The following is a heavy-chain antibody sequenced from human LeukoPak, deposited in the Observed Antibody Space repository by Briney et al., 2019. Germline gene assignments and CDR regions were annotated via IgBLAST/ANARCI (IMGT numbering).Heavy chain of an antibody. D-gene: IGHD3-22*01. CDR2: IYPTDSDT. Sequence: KSGGSLRLSCKGSGYSFTNYWIAWVRQMPGKGLEWMGIIYPTDSDTTYTPSFQGQVTISADKSISTAYLQWNTLQASDTATYYCAKYSSGYPYPDYWGQGTLVTVSS. CDR1: GYSFTNYW. J-gene: IGHJ4*02. CDR3: AKYSSGYPYPDY. V-gene: IGHV5-51*01.